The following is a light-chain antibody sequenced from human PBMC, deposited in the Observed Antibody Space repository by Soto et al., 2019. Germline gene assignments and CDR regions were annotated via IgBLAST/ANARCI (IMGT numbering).Light chain of an antibody. V-gene: IGLV2-11*01. CDR2: DVN. CDR3: GSYAGSYTLV. J-gene: IGLJ2*01. Sequence: QSVLTQPRSVSGSPGQSVTLSCTGTSSDVGGYHYVSWYQHHPGKAPKIIIYDVNKRPSGVPDRFSGSKSGNTASLTISGLQPEDEADYYCGSYAGSYTLVFGGGTKLTVL. CDR1: SSDVGGYHY.